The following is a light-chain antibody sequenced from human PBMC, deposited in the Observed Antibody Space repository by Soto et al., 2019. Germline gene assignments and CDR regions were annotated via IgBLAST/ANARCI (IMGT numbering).Light chain of an antibody. CDR2: GAS. CDR1: QRVSSSY. V-gene: IGKV3-20*01. Sequence: EIVLTQSPGTLSLSPGERATLSCRASQRVSSSYLAWYQQKPGQAPRLLIYGASSSATVIPDRFSGSGSGTDFTLTISSLEPEDFAVYYCQQYGSSQYTFGQGTKLEIK. J-gene: IGKJ2*01. CDR3: QQYGSSQYT.